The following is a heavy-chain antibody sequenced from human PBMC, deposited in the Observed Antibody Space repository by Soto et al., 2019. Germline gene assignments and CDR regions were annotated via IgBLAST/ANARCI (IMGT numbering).Heavy chain of an antibody. CDR2: IWYDGSNK. CDR1: GFTFSSYG. J-gene: IGHJ4*02. V-gene: IGHV3-33*01. CDR3: ARGSPPDY. Sequence: QVHLVESGGGVVQPGRSLRLSCAASGFTFSSYGMHWVRQAPGKGLEWVTVIWYDGSNKHYADSVKGRFTISRDNSKKMVSLQMNSLSVEDTAVYYCARGSPPDYWGQGTLVTVSS.